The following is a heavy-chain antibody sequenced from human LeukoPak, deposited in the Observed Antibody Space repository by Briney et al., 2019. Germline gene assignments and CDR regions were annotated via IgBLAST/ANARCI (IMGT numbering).Heavy chain of an antibody. Sequence: ASVKVSCKASGYTFTSYGISWVRQAPGQGLEWMGWINPNSGGTNYAQKFQGRVTMTRDTSISTAYMELSRLRSNDSAVYYCARAGLLQSLNYWGQGTLVTVSS. D-gene: IGHD3-22*01. V-gene: IGHV1-2*02. CDR1: GYTFTSYG. CDR3: ARAGLLQSLNY. J-gene: IGHJ4*02. CDR2: INPNSGGT.